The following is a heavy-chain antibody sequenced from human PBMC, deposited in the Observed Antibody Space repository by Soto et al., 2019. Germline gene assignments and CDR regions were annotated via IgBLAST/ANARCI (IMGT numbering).Heavy chain of an antibody. V-gene: IGHV4-30-2*01. CDR3: ARETPRIYGGNSFAFDI. CDR2: IYHSGST. Sequence: QLQLQESGSGLVKPSQTLSLTCAVSGGSISSGGYSWSWIRQPPGKGLEWIGYIYHSGSTYYNPSLKSRVTISVDRSKNQFSLKLSSVTAADTAVYYCARETPRIYGGNSFAFDIWGQGTMVTVSS. J-gene: IGHJ3*02. CDR1: GGSISSGGYS. D-gene: IGHD2-21*02.